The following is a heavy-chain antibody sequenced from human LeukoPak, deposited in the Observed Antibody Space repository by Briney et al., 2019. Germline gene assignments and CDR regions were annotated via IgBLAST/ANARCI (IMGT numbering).Heavy chain of an antibody. Sequence: PGGSLRLSCAASGFTFSSYAMSWVRQAPGKGLEWVANIKQDGSEKYYVDSVKGRFTISRDNAKNSLYLQMNSLRAEDTAVYYCAREGARYCSGGSCYLLMFFGTFDIWGQGTMVTVSS. J-gene: IGHJ3*02. CDR2: IKQDGSEK. CDR3: AREGARYCSGGSCYLLMFFGTFDI. CDR1: GFTFSSYA. V-gene: IGHV3-7*01. D-gene: IGHD2-15*01.